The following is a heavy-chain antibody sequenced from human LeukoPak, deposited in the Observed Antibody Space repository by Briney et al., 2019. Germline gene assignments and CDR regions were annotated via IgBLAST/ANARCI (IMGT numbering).Heavy chain of an antibody. CDR2: ISTTGSTV. V-gene: IGHV3-48*03. CDR3: AKDFPHYYESSHGMDA. J-gene: IGHJ6*02. CDR1: GFFFGRYE. D-gene: IGHD3-22*01. Sequence: GGSLRLSCAASGFFFGRYEMNWVRQAPGKGLEWVSYISTTGSTVYYADSVEGRFTMSRDNAKNLLYLQMNSLRAEDAAVYYCAKDFPHYYESSHGMDAWGQGTTVTVSS.